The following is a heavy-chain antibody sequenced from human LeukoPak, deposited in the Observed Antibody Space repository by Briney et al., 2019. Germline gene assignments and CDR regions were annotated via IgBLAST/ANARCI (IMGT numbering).Heavy chain of an antibody. CDR2: ISYDGSNK. Sequence: GRSLRLSCAASGFTFSSYGMHWVRHAPGKGLEWVAVISYDGSNKYYADSVKGRFTISRDNSKNTLYLQMNSLRAEDTAVYYCAKETTTVTDWFDPWGQGTLVTVSS. J-gene: IGHJ5*02. CDR1: GFTFSSYG. D-gene: IGHD4-17*01. V-gene: IGHV3-30*18. CDR3: AKETTTVTDWFDP.